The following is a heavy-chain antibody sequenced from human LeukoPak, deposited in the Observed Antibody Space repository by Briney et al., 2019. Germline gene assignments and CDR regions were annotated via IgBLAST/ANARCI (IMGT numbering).Heavy chain of an antibody. J-gene: IGHJ4*02. CDR3: ARVYYYGSGSQGNDY. V-gene: IGHV3-30*02. D-gene: IGHD3-10*01. CDR2: IRYDGSNK. CDR1: GFTFSSYG. Sequence: GGXLRLSCAASGFTFSSYGMHWVSQAPGKGLEGVAFIRYDGSNKYYADSVKGRFTIYRDNSKNRMYMQMNRLRADDTAVYYCARVYYYGSGSQGNDYWGQGTLVTVSS.